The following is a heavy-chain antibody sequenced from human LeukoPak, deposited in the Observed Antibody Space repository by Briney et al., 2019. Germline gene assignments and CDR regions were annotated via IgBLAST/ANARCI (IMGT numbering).Heavy chain of an antibody. CDR1: GFTFSSYW. D-gene: IGHD4-11*01. J-gene: IGHJ5*02. CDR2: IKQDGREK. Sequence: GGSLRLSCAASGFTFSSYWMSWVGQAPGKGLEGVAHIKQDGREKYYVDSVKGRFTISRDNAKKSLYLQMNSLRAEDTAVYYCARGAYSNYLSWGQGTLVTVSS. V-gene: IGHV3-7*01. CDR3: ARGAYSNYLS.